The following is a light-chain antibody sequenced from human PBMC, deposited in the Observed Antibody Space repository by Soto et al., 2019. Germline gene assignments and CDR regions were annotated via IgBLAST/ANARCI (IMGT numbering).Light chain of an antibody. CDR2: DNN. CDR3: GTWNDSLSAGV. Sequence: QSVLTQAPSVSAAPGQKVTISCSGSSSNIGNNYVSWYQQLPGTAPKVLIYDNNKRPSGIPDRFSGYKSGTSATLGITGLQTGDEADYYCGTWNDSLSAGVFCGGTKLTVL. V-gene: IGLV1-51*01. J-gene: IGLJ2*01. CDR1: SSNIGNNY.